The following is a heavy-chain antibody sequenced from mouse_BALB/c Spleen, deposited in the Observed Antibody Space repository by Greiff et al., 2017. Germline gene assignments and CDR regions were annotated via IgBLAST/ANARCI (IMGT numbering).Heavy chain of an antibody. CDR2: ISSGGST. CDR1: GFTFSSYA. V-gene: IGHV5-6-5*01. J-gene: IGHJ4*01. D-gene: IGHD1-2*01. CDR3: ARMGNYGGVMDY. Sequence: EVMLVESGGGLVKPGGSLKLSCAASGFTFSSYAMSWVRQTPEKRLEWVASISSGGSTYYPDSVKGRFTISRDNARNILYLQMSSLRSEDTAMYYCARMGNYGGVMDYWGQGTSVTVSS.